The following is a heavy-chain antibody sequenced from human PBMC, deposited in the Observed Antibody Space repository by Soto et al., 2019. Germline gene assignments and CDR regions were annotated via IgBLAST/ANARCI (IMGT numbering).Heavy chain of an antibody. CDR1: GFTFSSYA. CDR3: ARDGLLGYFDY. J-gene: IGHJ4*02. D-gene: IGHD3-16*01. CDR2: ISYDGSNK. Sequence: QVQLVESGGVVVQPGRSLRLSCAASGFTFSSYAMHWVRQAPGQGLEWVAVISYDGSNKYYEDSVKGRFTISRDNSKNTLYLKMNSLSAEDTAVYYCARDGLLGYFDYWGQGTLVTVSS. V-gene: IGHV3-30-3*01.